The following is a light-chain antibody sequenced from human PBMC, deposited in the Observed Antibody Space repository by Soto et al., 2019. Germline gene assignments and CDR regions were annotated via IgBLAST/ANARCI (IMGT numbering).Light chain of an antibody. CDR1: QGVANH. V-gene: IGKV1-27*01. J-gene: IGKJ4*01. CDR3: QEYDSVRLT. Sequence: DIQMTQSPSSLSASVGDTVTITCRASQGVANHLAWYHQKPGGVPELLISAASTLQSGVPSRFSGSGSKKDFTLTITSLQPGDVATYYCQEYDSVRLTFGGGTKVDIK. CDR2: AAS.